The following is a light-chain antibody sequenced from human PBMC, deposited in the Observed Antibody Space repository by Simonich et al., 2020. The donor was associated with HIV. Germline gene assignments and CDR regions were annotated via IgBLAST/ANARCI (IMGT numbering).Light chain of an antibody. CDR2: DDS. CDR3: QVWDSSSDHRV. CDR1: NIGRKS. Sequence: SYVLPQPPSVSVAPGKTARITCGGNNIGRKSVHWYQQKPGQAPVLVVYDDSDRPSGIPERFSGSNSGNTATLTISRVEAGNEADYYCQVWDSSSDHRVFGGGTKLTVL. J-gene: IGLJ3*02. V-gene: IGLV3-21*03.